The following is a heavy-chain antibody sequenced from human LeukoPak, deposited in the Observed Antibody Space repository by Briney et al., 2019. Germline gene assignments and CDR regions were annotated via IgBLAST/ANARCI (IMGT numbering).Heavy chain of an antibody. CDR2: ISSSSSYI. D-gene: IGHD4-17*01. CDR1: GFTFSSYS. Sequence: GGSLRLSCAASGFTFSSYSMNWVRQAPGKGLEWVSSISSSSSYIYYADSVKGRFTISRDNAKNSLYLQMNSLRAENTAVYYCARDGTVTTGYWGQGTRVTVSS. J-gene: IGHJ4*02. CDR3: ARDGTVTTGY. V-gene: IGHV3-21*01.